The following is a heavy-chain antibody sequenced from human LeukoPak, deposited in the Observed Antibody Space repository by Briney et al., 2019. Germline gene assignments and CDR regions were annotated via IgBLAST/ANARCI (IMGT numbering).Heavy chain of an antibody. CDR2: ISSSSSYI. CDR1: GFTFSSYS. V-gene: IGHV3-21*01. J-gene: IGHJ2*01. CDR3: AREDDYGPGYFDL. Sequence: GGSLRLSCAASGFTFSSYSMNGVRQAPGKGLEWVSSISSSSSYIYYADSVKGRFTISRDNAKNSLYLQMNSLRAEDTAVYYCAREDDYGPGYFDLWGRGTLVTVSS. D-gene: IGHD4/OR15-4a*01.